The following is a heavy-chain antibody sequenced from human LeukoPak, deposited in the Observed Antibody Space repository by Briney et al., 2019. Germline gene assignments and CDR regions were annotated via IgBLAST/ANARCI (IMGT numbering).Heavy chain of an antibody. CDR3: AIRRMVRGVINWFDP. CDR2: IYPGDSDT. V-gene: IGHV5-51*01. J-gene: IGHJ5*02. Sequence: GESLKISCKGSGYIFTSYWIGWVRQMPGKGLEWMGIIYPGDSDTRYSPSFQGQVTISADKSISTAYLQWSSLKASDTAMYYCAIRRMVRGVINWFDPWGQGTLVTVSS. D-gene: IGHD3-10*01. CDR1: GYIFTSYW.